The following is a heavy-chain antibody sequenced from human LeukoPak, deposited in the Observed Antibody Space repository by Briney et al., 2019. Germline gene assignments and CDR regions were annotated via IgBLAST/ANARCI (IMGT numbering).Heavy chain of an antibody. V-gene: IGHV4-38-2*02. D-gene: IGHD4-17*01. CDR3: ARVTYVDDMLYQYFDY. Sequence: PSETLSLTCTVSSYSISSGYYWGWIRPSPGKGLEWVESIFHSGNSYYNPSLKRLLTMSVDTSKNQFSLKLTSVTAADTALYYCARVTYVDDMLYQYFDYWGQGILVTVSS. CDR1: SYSISSGYY. J-gene: IGHJ4*02. CDR2: IFHSGNS.